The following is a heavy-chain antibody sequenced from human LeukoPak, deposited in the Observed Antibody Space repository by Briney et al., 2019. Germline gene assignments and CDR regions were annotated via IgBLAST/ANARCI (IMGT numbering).Heavy chain of an antibody. CDR3: ARRGVVDYYYYYYYMDV. J-gene: IGHJ6*03. Sequence: SETLSLTCAVYGGSFSGYYWSWIRQPPGKGLEWIGEINHSGSTNYNPSLKSRVTISVDTSKNQFSLKLSSVTAADTAVYYCARRGVVDYYYYYYYMDVWGKGTTVTISS. V-gene: IGHV4-34*01. D-gene: IGHD2-15*01. CDR1: GGSFSGYY. CDR2: INHSGST.